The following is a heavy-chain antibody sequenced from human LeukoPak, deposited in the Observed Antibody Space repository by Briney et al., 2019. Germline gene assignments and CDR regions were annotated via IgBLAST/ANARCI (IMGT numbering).Heavy chain of an antibody. D-gene: IGHD6-19*01. CDR2: ISGSGGST. CDR1: GFTFSSYA. V-gene: IGHV3-23*01. J-gene: IGHJ4*02. Sequence: GGSLRLSCAASGFTFSSYAMTWVRQAPGKGLEWVSGISGSGGSTYYADSVKGRFTIPRDTSKNTLYLQMNSLRAEDTAVYYCAKGYSSGWWGYYVDYWGQGTLVTVSS. CDR3: AKGYSSGWWGYYVDY.